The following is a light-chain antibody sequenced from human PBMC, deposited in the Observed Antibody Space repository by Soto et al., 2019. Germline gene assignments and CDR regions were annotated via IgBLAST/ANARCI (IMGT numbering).Light chain of an antibody. CDR2: LGS. CDR3: MQALQTPWT. J-gene: IGKJ1*01. Sequence: DIVMTQSPLSLPVTPGEPASISCRSSQSLLHSNGYNYLDWYLQKPGQSPQLLIYLGSNRASGVTDRFSGGGSGTDFTLKISRVEAEDVGVYYCMQALQTPWTFGQGTKVEIK. CDR1: QSLLHSNGYNY. V-gene: IGKV2-28*01.